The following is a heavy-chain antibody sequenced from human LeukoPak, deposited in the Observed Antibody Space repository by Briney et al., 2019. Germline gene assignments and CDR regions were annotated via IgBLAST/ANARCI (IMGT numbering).Heavy chain of an antibody. CDR1: GFTFSSYE. CDR2: ISSSGSTI. J-gene: IGHJ4*02. CDR3: ARGLPPAVADPPLDY. Sequence: GGSLRLSCAASGFTFSSYEMNWVRQAPGKGLEWVSYISSSGSTIYYADSVKGRFTISRDNSKNTLYLQMNSLSAEDTAVYYCARGLPPAVADPPLDYWGQGTLVTVSS. V-gene: IGHV3-48*03. D-gene: IGHD6-19*01.